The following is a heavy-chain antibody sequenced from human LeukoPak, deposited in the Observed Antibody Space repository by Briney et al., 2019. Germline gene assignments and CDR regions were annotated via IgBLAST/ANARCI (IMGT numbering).Heavy chain of an antibody. Sequence: PGGSLRLSCAASGFTFSSYWMSWVRQAPGKGLEWVTNIKQDGSEKYYVDSVKGRFTISRDNAKNSLYLQMNSLRAEDTAVYYCARMRYFDWFDAFDIWGQGTMVTVSS. J-gene: IGHJ3*02. CDR3: ARMRYFDWFDAFDI. CDR2: IKQDGSEK. V-gene: IGHV3-7*01. CDR1: GFTFSSYW. D-gene: IGHD3-9*01.